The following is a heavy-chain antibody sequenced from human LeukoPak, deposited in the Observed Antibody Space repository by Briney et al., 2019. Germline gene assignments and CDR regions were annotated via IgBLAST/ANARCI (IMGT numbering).Heavy chain of an antibody. J-gene: IGHJ4*02. Sequence: SETLSLTCTVSGGSISSSSYYWGWIRQPPGKGLEWIGSIYYSGSTYYNPSLKSRVTISVDTSKNQFSLKLISVTAADTAVYYCARLDRDYVWGSYRPYYFDYWGQGTLVTVSS. D-gene: IGHD3-16*02. CDR1: GGSISSSSYY. CDR3: ARLDRDYVWGSYRPYYFDY. CDR2: IYYSGST. V-gene: IGHV4-39*01.